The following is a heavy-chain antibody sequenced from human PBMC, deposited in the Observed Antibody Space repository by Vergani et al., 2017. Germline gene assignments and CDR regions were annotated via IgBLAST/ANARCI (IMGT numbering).Heavy chain of an antibody. Sequence: QMQLVQSGPEVTKPGTSVKVSCKASGFTFTSSAMQWVRQARGQRLVWIGWIVVCSGNTNYAQKFQERVTIARDMSTSTAFMELSSLRSEDTAVYYCAALYYYGAGSLRVFDYWGQGTLVTVSS. J-gene: IGHJ4*02. V-gene: IGHV1-58*02. D-gene: IGHD3-10*01. CDR1: GFTFTSSA. CDR2: IVVCSGNT. CDR3: AALYYYGAGSLRVFDY.